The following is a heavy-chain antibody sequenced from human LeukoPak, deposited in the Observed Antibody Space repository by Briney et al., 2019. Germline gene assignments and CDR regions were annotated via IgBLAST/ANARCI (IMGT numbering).Heavy chain of an antibody. D-gene: IGHD4-17*01. J-gene: IGHJ6*03. Sequence: GASVKVSCKASGYTFTNHGIHWVRQAPGQGFEWMGWITPYNGYTNYALKFQDRVTMTTDTSTSTVYMGLRSLISDDTAVYYCARGATKVTSVIHMDVWGKGTTVIVSS. CDR2: ITPYNGYT. CDR1: GYTFTNHG. V-gene: IGHV1-18*01. CDR3: ARGATKVTSVIHMDV.